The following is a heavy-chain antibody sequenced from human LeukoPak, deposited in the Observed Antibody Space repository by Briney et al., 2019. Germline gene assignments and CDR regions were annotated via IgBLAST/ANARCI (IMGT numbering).Heavy chain of an antibody. CDR1: GYTFTTYG. CDR3: ARRYGYLNWFDP. J-gene: IGHJ5*02. V-gene: IGHV1-18*01. D-gene: IGHD5-18*01. Sequence: ASVKVSCKASGYTFTTYGISWVRQAPGQGLEWMGWISAYDGNTNYAQKFQGTVTMTTDTSTSTAYMELRSLRSDDTAVYYCARRYGYLNWFDPWGQGTLVTVSS. CDR2: ISAYDGNT.